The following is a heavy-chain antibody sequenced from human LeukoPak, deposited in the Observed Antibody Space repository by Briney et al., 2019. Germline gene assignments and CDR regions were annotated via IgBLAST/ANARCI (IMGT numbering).Heavy chain of an antibody. D-gene: IGHD4-17*01. CDR2: INHSGST. CDR1: GFTVSSNY. V-gene: IGHV4-34*01. J-gene: IGHJ4*02. CDR3: ARGPLRFDY. Sequence: PGGSLRLSCAASGFTVSSNYMSWIRQPPGKGLEWIGEINHSGSTNYNPSLKSRVTISVDTSKNQFSLKLSSVTAADTAVYYCARGPLRFDYWGQGTLVTVSS.